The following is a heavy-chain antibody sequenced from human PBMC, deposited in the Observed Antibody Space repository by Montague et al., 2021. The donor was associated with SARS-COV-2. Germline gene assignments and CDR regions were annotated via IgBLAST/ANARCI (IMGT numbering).Heavy chain of an antibody. D-gene: IGHD2-2*01. J-gene: IGHJ6*02. CDR1: GGSFRGYY. V-gene: IGHV4-34*01. CDR3: ARVRAVPAAMRIFSLGRSYYGMDV. CDR2: ISHRGST. Sequence: SETLSLTCAVLGGSFRGYYWRCIRQHSRHGLEWNAEISHRGSTNYNPSLKSRVTISVDTSKNQFSLKLRSVTAADTDVYYCARVRAVPAAMRIFSLGRSYYGMDVWGQGTTVTVSS.